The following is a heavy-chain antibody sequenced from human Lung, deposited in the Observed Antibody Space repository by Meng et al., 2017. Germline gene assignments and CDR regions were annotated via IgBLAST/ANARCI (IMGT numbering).Heavy chain of an antibody. CDR1: GGSISSDNW. J-gene: IGHJ4*02. D-gene: IGHD2-21*01. Sequence: AQLLESGPGLVEPSGTLSLTCAVSGGSISSDNWWSWVRQPPGKGLEWIGEIYHSGSTNYNPSLKSRITISVDKPKNQFSLTLSSVTAADTAIYYCTKNDFYCLGYWGQGTLVTVSS. CDR2: IYHSGST. V-gene: IGHV4-4*02. CDR3: TKNDFYCLGY.